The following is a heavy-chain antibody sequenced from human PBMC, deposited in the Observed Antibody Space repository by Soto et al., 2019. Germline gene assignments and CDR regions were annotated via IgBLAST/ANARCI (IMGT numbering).Heavy chain of an antibody. CDR2: INPNSGGT. J-gene: IGHJ3*02. CDR3: ARGYCSSTSCYDVDDAFDI. D-gene: IGHD2-2*01. Sequence: GASVKVSCKASGYTFTGYYMHWVRQAPGQGLEWMGWINPNSGGTNYAQKFQGRVTMTRDTSISTAYMELSRLRSDDTAVYYCARGYCSSTSCYDVDDAFDIWGQGTMVTV. CDR1: GYTFTGYY. V-gene: IGHV1-2*02.